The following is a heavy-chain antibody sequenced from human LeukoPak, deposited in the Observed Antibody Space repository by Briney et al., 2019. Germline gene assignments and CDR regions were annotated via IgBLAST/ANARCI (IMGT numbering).Heavy chain of an antibody. J-gene: IGHJ3*02. V-gene: IGHV4-39*07. CDR3: ATEDSAISDNAFDI. D-gene: IGHD1-26*01. CDR2: VYYTGTT. CDR1: GGSVSSSNDY. Sequence: SETLSLNCTVSGGSVSSSNDYWGWIRQPPGKGLEWIGSVYYTGTTYHNPSLKSRATMSVDSSRNQFSLKLYSVTAADTAMYYSATEDSAISDNAFDIWGQGTLVTISS.